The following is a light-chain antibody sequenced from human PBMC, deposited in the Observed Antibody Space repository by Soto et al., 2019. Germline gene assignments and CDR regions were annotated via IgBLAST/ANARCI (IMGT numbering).Light chain of an antibody. CDR1: QSVSSY. CDR3: QQRGT. J-gene: IGKJ4*01. Sequence: EIVLTQSPATLSLSPGERATLSCRASQSVSSYLAWYQQKPGQAPRLLIYDASNRATGIPARFSGSGSGTDFTLTISSLEPEDFVVYYCQQRGTFGGGTKVEIK. V-gene: IGKV3-11*01. CDR2: DAS.